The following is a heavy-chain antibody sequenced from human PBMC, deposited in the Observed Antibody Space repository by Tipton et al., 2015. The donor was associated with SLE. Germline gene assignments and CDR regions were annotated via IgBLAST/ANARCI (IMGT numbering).Heavy chain of an antibody. J-gene: IGHJ4*02. D-gene: IGHD7-27*01. CDR2: INHSGST. CDR1: GGSFSGYY. CDR3: AGGSLTGDFDY. Sequence: LRLSCAVYGGSFSGYYWSWIRQPPGKGLEWIGEINHSGSTNYNPSLKSRVTISVDTSKNQFSLKLNSVTAADTAVYYCAGGSLTGDFDYWGQGTLVTVSS. V-gene: IGHV4-34*01.